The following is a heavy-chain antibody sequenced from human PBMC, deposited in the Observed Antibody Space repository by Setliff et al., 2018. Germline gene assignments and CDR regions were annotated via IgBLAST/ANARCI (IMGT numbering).Heavy chain of an antibody. Sequence: GESLKISCKGSGYSFTSYWIGWVRQMPGKGLEWVGIIYPGDSDTRYSPSFQGQVTISADKSRSTAYLQWSSLKASDTAMYYCARDSYDSSGYIYYFDYWGQGTLVTVSS. CDR1: GYSFTSYW. CDR3: ARDSYDSSGYIYYFDY. CDR2: IYPGDSDT. D-gene: IGHD3-22*01. V-gene: IGHV5-51*01. J-gene: IGHJ4*02.